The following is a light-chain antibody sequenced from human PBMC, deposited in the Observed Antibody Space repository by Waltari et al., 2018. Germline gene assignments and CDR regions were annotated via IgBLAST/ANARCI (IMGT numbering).Light chain of an antibody. CDR2: GAS. Sequence: EMVMTQSPATLSVFPGERATLSCRASQSIRSNLAWYQHKPGQAPRRLIYGASTRATGIPARFSGSGSGTEFTLTISSLQSEDFAVYFCQQYDNWLGTFGQGTKVEIK. CDR3: QQYDNWLGT. V-gene: IGKV3-15*01. J-gene: IGKJ1*01. CDR1: QSIRSN.